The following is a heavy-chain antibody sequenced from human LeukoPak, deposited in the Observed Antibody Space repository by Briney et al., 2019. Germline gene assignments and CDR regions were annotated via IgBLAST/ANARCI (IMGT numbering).Heavy chain of an antibody. J-gene: IGHJ6*03. CDR3: ARQTGAYYYYMDV. V-gene: IGHV4-34*01. D-gene: IGHD7-27*01. Sequence: PSETLSLTCAVYGGSFSGYYWSWIRQPPGKGLEWIGEINHSGSTNYNPSLTSRVAISVDTSKNQFSLKLSSVTAADTAVYYCARQTGAYYYYMDVWGKGTTVTVSS. CDR2: INHSGST. CDR1: GGSFSGYY.